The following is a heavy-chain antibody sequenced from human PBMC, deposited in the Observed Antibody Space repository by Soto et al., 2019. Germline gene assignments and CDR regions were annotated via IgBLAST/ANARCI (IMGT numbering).Heavy chain of an antibody. CDR3: ARMASFGSLNWFDP. J-gene: IGHJ5*02. CDR1: GYIFTNND. D-gene: IGHD5-18*01. Sequence: ASVKVSCKASGYIFTNNDVSWVRQATGQGLEWMGWMNPGSGDTGYAQKFQGRVTMTRNISIATAYMELSSLRADDTAIYYCARMASFGSLNWFDPWGQGTLVTSPQ. CDR2: MNPGSGDT. V-gene: IGHV1-8*01.